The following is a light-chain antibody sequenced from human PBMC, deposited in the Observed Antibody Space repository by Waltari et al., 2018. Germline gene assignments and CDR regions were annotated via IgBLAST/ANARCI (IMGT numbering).Light chain of an antibody. CDR3: QHFFNYPYT. CDR1: QIVSDW. J-gene: IGKJ2*01. CDR2: KVS. V-gene: IGKV1-5*03. Sequence: DIQMTQSPSTLSASVGDRVPTPCRASQIVSDWLVWYQQKPGEAPKVLIYKVSSLENGVPPRFSGSGFGTEFNLTITSLQPDDFATYYCQHFFNYPYTFGQGTKLE.